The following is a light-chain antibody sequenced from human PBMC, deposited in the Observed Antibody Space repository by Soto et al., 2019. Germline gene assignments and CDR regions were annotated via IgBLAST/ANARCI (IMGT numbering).Light chain of an antibody. CDR2: GAS. V-gene: IGKV3-15*01. Sequence: EIVMTQSPATLSVSPGESATLSCRASQSISRELAWYQQKPGQPPRLLIYGASTRATGVPDRFTGSGYGSDFTLTISGLQSEDFAVYYCQQGHSWPLTVGQGTRLEI. J-gene: IGKJ2*01. CDR3: QQGHSWPLT. CDR1: QSISRE.